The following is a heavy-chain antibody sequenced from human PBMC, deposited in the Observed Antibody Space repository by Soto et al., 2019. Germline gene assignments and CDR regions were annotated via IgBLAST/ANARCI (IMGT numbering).Heavy chain of an antibody. CDR1: GFTFSSYA. Sequence: GGSLRLSCAASGFTFSSYAMSWVRQAPGKGLEWVSAISGSGGSTYYADSVKGRLTISRDNSKNTLYLQMNSLRAEDTAVYYCAKTTGTTVYYYYYMDVWGKGTTVTVSS. J-gene: IGHJ6*03. D-gene: IGHD1-7*01. V-gene: IGHV3-23*01. CDR3: AKTTGTTVYYYYYMDV. CDR2: ISGSGGST.